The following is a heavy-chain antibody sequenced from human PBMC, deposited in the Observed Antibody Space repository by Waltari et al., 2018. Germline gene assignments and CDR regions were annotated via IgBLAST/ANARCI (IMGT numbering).Heavy chain of an antibody. Sequence: EVQLVESGGGLIQPGGSLRLSCAASGFTVSSNYMSWVRQAPGKGLEWVSVSYSGGSTYYADSVKGRFTISRDNSKNTLYLQMNSLRAEDTAVYYCARDRDSSGLGDAFDIWGQGTMVTVPS. CDR3: ARDRDSSGLGDAFDI. J-gene: IGHJ3*02. V-gene: IGHV3-53*01. D-gene: IGHD6-19*01. CDR2: SYSGGST. CDR1: GFTVSSNY.